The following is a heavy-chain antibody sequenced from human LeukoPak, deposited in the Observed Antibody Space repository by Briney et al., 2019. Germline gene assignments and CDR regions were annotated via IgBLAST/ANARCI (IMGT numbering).Heavy chain of an antibody. CDR3: ARHGKVPMALDY. CDR2: IYYSGSTNT. V-gene: IGHV4-59*08. D-gene: IGHD3-10*01. Sequence: SETLSLTCSVSGGSISSYHWSWIRQSPGKGLEGIGYIYYSGSTNTNSNPSLKSRVTMSVDTSKSHFSLKLSSVTAADTAVYYCARHGKVPMALDYWGQGTLVTVSS. J-gene: IGHJ4*01. CDR1: GGSISSYH.